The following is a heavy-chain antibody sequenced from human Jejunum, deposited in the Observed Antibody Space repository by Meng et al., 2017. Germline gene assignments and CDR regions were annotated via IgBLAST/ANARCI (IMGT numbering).Heavy chain of an antibody. D-gene: IGHD3-10*01. J-gene: IGHJ5*01. CDR1: GFTFSSYA. V-gene: IGHV3-23*01. Sequence: GESLKISCAASGFTFSSYAMSWVRQAPGKGLEWVSSISDSGGNTYYADSVKARFIISRDNSKNTLYLQMNSLTAEATAVYYCAKGYGSGINWFDFWGQGTLVTVSS. CDR2: ISDSGGNT. CDR3: AKGYGSGINWFDF.